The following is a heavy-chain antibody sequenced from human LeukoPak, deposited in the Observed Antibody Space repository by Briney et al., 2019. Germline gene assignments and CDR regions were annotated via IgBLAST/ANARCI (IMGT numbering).Heavy chain of an antibody. V-gene: IGHV3-48*03. Sequence: GGSLRLSCAASGFTFSSYEMNWVRQAPGKGLEWVSYISSSGSIIYYTDSVKGRFTISRDNAKNSLYLQMNSLRAEDTAVYYCARTPFNIVVVPAAIEVQSNFYMDVWGKGTTVTISS. J-gene: IGHJ6*03. CDR2: ISSSGSII. CDR1: GFTFSSYE. CDR3: ARTPFNIVVVPAAIEVQSNFYMDV. D-gene: IGHD2-2*01.